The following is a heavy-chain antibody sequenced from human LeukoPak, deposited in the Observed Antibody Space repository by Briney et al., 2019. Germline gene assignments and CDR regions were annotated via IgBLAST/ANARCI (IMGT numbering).Heavy chain of an antibody. CDR1: GGSISSSNW. D-gene: IGHD6-13*01. J-gene: IGHJ5*02. CDR2: IYHSGST. Sequence: SETLSLTCAVSGGSISSSNWWSWVRQPPGKGLEWIGEIYHSGSTNYNPSLKSRVTISVDKSKNQFSLKLSSVTAADTAVYYCAKDFITMIAAAGTSWFDPWGQGTLVTVSS. CDR3: AKDFITMIAAAGTSWFDP. V-gene: IGHV4-4*02.